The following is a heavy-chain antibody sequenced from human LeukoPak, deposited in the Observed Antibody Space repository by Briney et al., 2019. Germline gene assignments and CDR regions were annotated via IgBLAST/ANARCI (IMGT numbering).Heavy chain of an antibody. CDR2: IRGSGDST. D-gene: IGHD3-16*01. Sequence: PGGSLRLSCVASGFTFNIYAMTWVRQAPGKGLEWVSAIRGSGDSTYYADSVKGRFTISRDNSKNTVYLQMNSLRAEDTAVYYCAKWDAYIESWGQGTLVTVCS. CDR1: GFTFNIYA. CDR3: AKWDAYIES. V-gene: IGHV3-23*01. J-gene: IGHJ5*02.